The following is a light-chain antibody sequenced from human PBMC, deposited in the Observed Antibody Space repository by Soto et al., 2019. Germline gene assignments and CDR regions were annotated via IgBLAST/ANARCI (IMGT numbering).Light chain of an antibody. CDR2: GAY. Sequence: EIVMTQSPATLSVSPGERTTLSCRASQSVGNNLAWYQQKPGQAPMLLIYGAYTRATGIPARFSGSGSGTDFTLTISSLQSEDFAVYYCQHYNYWPPKTFGQGTKVDIK. J-gene: IGKJ1*01. CDR3: QHYNYWPPKT. V-gene: IGKV3-15*01. CDR1: QSVGNN.